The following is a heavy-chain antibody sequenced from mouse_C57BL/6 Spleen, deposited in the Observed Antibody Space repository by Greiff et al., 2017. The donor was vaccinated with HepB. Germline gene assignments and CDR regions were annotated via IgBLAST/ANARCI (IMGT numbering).Heavy chain of an antibody. V-gene: IGHV1-52*01. CDR2: IDPSDSET. J-gene: IGHJ1*03. D-gene: IGHD1-1*01. CDR1: GYTFTSYW. Sequence: VQLQQSGAELVRPGSSVKLSCKASGYTFTSYWMHWVKQRPIQGLEWIGNIDPSDSETHYNQKFKDKATLTVDKSSSTAYMQLSSLTSEDSAVFYCASRGYYYGSSYKYFDVWGTGTTVTVSS. CDR3: ASRGYYYGSSYKYFDV.